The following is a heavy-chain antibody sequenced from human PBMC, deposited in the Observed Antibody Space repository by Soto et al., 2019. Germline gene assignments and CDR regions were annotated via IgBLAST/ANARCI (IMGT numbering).Heavy chain of an antibody. CDR1: GGSISSLY. Sequence: QVQLQESGPGLVKPSETLSLTCTVSGGSISSLYWSWIRQPPGKGLEWIGYIYNSGSTNYNPSLKSRLTISIDTSKNQFSLRLSSVTAADTAVYYCARIGQLQSFDYWGQGTLVTVSS. D-gene: IGHD4-4*01. CDR2: IYNSGST. V-gene: IGHV4-59*11. J-gene: IGHJ4*02. CDR3: ARIGQLQSFDY.